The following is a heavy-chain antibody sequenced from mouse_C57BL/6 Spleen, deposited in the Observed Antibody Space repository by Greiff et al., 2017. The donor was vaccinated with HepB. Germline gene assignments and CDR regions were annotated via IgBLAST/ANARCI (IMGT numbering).Heavy chain of an antibody. J-gene: IGHJ2*01. CDR1: GYTFTSYT. CDR3: ARWVGPFY. Sequence: VQGVESGAELARPGASVKMSCKASGYTFTSYTMHWVKQRPGQGLEWIGYINPSSGYTKYNQKFKDKATLTADKSSSTAYMQLSSLTSEDSAVYYCARWVGPFYWGQGTTLTVSS. D-gene: IGHD1-1*02. CDR2: INPSSGYT. V-gene: IGHV1-4*01.